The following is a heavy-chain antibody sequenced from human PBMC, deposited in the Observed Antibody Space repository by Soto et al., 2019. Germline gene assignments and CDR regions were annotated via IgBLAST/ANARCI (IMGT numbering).Heavy chain of an antibody. D-gene: IGHD3-3*01. J-gene: IGHJ3*02. CDR3: SRGSEWSDAFDI. CDR1: GFTFSSYA. V-gene: IGHV3-64*02. CDR2: ISSNGGST. Sequence: XGALILSCTAAGFTFSSYAMHWVRQAPGKGLEYVSAISSNGGSTYYADSVKGRFTISRDNSKNTLYLQMGSLRAEDMAVYYCSRGSEWSDAFDIWGQGTMVTVSS.